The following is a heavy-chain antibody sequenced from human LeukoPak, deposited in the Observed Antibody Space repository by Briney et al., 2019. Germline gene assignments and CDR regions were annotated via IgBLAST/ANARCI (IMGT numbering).Heavy chain of an antibody. CDR3: ARVAIFGVVKFFDY. J-gene: IGHJ4*02. Sequence: ASVKVSCKVSGYTLTELSMHWVQQAPGKGLEWMGWISAYNGNTNYAQKLQGRVTMTTDTSTSTAHMELRSLRSDDTAVYYCARVAIFGVVKFFDYWGQGTLVTVSS. D-gene: IGHD3-3*01. CDR1: GYTLTELS. V-gene: IGHV1-18*01. CDR2: ISAYNGNT.